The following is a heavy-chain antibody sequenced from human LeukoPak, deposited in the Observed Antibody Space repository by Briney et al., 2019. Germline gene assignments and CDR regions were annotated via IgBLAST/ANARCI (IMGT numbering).Heavy chain of an antibody. CDR2: IKQDGSEK. D-gene: IGHD6-13*01. V-gene: IGHV3-7*01. CDR1: GFTFSSYW. J-gene: IGHJ4*02. Sequence: GGSLRLSCAASGFTFSSYWMSWVRQAPGKGLEWVANIKQDGSEKYYVDSVKGRFTISRDNAKNTLYLQMNSLRVEDTAVYYCVREGSSWYGGDYWGQGTLVTVSS. CDR3: VREGSSWYGGDY.